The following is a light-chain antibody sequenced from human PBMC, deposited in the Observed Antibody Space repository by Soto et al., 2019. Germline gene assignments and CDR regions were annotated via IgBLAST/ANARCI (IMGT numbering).Light chain of an antibody. V-gene: IGLV2-14*01. Sequence: QSALTQPASVSGSPGQSITISCTGTSSDVGGYNYVSWYQQHPDKAPKLMIYDVSNRPSGVSNRFSGSKSGNTASLTISGRQAEDEADYYCSSYTSSSTLVFGGGTQLTVL. CDR2: DVS. CDR1: SSDVGGYNY. CDR3: SSYTSSSTLV. J-gene: IGLJ2*01.